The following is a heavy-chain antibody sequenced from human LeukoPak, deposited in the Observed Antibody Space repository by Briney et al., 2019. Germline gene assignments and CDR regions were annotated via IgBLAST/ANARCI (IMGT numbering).Heavy chain of an antibody. CDR2: ASGTGGST. D-gene: IGHD3-22*01. Sequence: PGGSLRLSCAASGFTFSSYAMSCVRQAPGKGLEWVSSASGTGGSTYYAESVKGRFTISRDNSKNTLYLQMSSLRADDTAVYYCAKVVRYYERSAYEGSEYFQHWGQGTLVTVSS. CDR1: GFTFSSYA. J-gene: IGHJ1*01. V-gene: IGHV3-23*01. CDR3: AKVVRYYERSAYEGSEYFQH.